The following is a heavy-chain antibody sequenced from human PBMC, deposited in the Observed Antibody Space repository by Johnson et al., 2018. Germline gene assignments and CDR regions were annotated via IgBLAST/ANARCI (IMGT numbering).Heavy chain of an antibody. Sequence: EVQLVESGGGLVQPGRSLRLSCAASGFTFSSYGMHWVRQATGKGLEWVSAISGSGGSTYYADSVKGRFTISRDNSKNTLYLQMNSLRAEDTAVYYCAREYCLGDCYGDAFDIWGQGTMVTVSS. CDR3: AREYCLGDCYGDAFDI. J-gene: IGHJ3*02. D-gene: IGHD2-21*02. CDR1: GFTFSSYG. V-gene: IGHV3-23*04. CDR2: ISGSGGST.